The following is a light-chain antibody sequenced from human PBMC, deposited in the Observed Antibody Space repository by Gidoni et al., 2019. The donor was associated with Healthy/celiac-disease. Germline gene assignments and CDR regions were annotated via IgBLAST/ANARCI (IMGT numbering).Light chain of an antibody. V-gene: IGLV3-21*02. CDR3: QVWDSSSDHGV. Sequence: SYVLTQPPSVSVAPGQTARITCGGNNIGSKSVHCYQQKPGQAPGLVVYDDSDRPSGIPERFSGSNSGNTATLTISRVEAGDEADYYCQVWDSSSDHGVFGTGTKVTVL. CDR2: DDS. CDR1: NIGSKS. J-gene: IGLJ1*01.